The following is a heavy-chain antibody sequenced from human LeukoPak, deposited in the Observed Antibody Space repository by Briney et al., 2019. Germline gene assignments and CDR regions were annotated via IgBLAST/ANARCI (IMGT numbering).Heavy chain of an antibody. Sequence: GASVKVSCKASGYTFTRYGISWVRQAPGQGLEWMGWISGYNGNTNYAQKFQGRVTMTRDTSISTAYMDLSRLRSDDTAVYYCARGSIVGATFDYFDYWGQGTLVTVSS. D-gene: IGHD1-26*01. CDR3: ARGSIVGATFDYFDY. CDR1: GYTFTRYG. V-gene: IGHV1-18*01. J-gene: IGHJ4*02. CDR2: ISGYNGNT.